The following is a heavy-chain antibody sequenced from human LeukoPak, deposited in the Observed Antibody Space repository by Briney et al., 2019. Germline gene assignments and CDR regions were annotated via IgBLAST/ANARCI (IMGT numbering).Heavy chain of an antibody. V-gene: IGHV1-18*01. CDR2: ISAYNGNT. D-gene: IGHD3-10*01. J-gene: IGHJ6*03. CDR3: ARDRSMVRGVMRYYYMDV. CDR1: GYTFTSYG. Sequence: ASVKVSCKASGYTFTSYGISWVRQAPGQGLEWMGWISAYNGNTNYAQELQGRVTMTTDTSTSTAYMELRSLRSEDTAVYYCARDRSMVRGVMRYYYMDVWGKGTTVTVSS.